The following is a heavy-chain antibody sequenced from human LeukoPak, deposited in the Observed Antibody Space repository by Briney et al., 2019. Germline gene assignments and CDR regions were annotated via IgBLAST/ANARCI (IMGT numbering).Heavy chain of an antibody. CDR1: GGSISSYY. CDR3: ARGGYSGYEDYFDY. D-gene: IGHD5-12*01. J-gene: IGHJ4*02. Sequence: MSSETLSLTCTVSGGSISSYYWSWIRQPAGKGLEWIGRIYTSGSTNYNPSLKSRVTMSVDTSKNQFSLKLSSVTAADTAVYYCARGGYSGYEDYFDYWGQRTLVTVSS. V-gene: IGHV4-4*07. CDR2: IYTSGST.